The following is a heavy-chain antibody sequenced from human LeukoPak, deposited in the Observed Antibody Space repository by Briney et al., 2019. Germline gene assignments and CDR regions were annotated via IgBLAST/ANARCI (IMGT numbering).Heavy chain of an antibody. J-gene: IGHJ6*03. D-gene: IGHD6-6*01. CDR1: GYTFSNYD. CDR2: MNPNSGNT. CDR3: ARGVYSSSSLYCYYYMDV. V-gene: IGHV1-8*03. Sequence: ASVKVSCKASGYTFSNYDIHWVRQTTGQGLEWMGWMNPNSGNTGYAEKFQGRVSIIKNTSLSTAYMELSSLRSEDTALYYCARGVYSSSSLYCYYYMDVWGKGTTVTVSS.